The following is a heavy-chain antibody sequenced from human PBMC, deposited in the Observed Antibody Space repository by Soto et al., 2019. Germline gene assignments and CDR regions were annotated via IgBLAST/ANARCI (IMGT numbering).Heavy chain of an antibody. CDR2: IYYSGST. V-gene: IGHV4-59*01. J-gene: IGHJ5*02. D-gene: IGHD3-10*01. CDR3: ARFAGGSGSYSPWFDP. CDR1: GGSISSYY. Sequence: SETLSLTCTVSGGSISSYYCSWIRQPPGKGLEWIGYIYYSGSTNYNPSLKSRVTISVDTSKNQFSLKLSSVTAADTAVYYCARFAGGSGSYSPWFDPWGQGTLVTVS.